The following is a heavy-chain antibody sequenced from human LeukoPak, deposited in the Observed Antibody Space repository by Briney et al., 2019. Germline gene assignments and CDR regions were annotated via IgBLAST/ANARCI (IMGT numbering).Heavy chain of an antibody. CDR2: ISYSGST. J-gene: IGHJ5*02. D-gene: IGHD1-7*01. CDR1: GGSISGYY. CDR3: ARHPTNWNYERNWFDP. Sequence: PSETLSLTCTVSGGSISGYYWSWIRQPPGKGLEWVGYISYSGSTNYNPSLKSRVTISVDTSKKQFSLKLSSVAAADTAVYYCARHPTNWNYERNWFDPWGQGTLVIVSS. V-gene: IGHV4-59*08.